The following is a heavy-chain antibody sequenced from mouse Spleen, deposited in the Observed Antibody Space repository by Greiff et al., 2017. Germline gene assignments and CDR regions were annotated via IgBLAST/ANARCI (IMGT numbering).Heavy chain of an antibody. V-gene: IGHV1-82*01. D-gene: IGHD2-5*01. J-gene: IGHJ2*01. Sequence: QVQLQQSGPELVKPGASVKISCKASGYAFSSSWMNWVKQRPGKGLEWIGRIYPGDGDTNYNGKFKGKATLTADKSSSTAYMQLSSLTSEDSAVYFCARQSPYSNYFDYWGQGTTLTVSS. CDR1: GYAFSSSW. CDR3: ARQSPYSNYFDY. CDR2: IYPGDGDT.